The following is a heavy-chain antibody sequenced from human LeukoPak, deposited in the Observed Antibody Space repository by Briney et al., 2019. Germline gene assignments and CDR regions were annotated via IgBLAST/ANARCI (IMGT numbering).Heavy chain of an antibody. CDR2: ISSSRSYI. D-gene: IGHD2-8*01. Sequence: GGSLRLSCAASGFTFSSYSMNWVRQAPGKGLEWVSSISSSRSYIYYADSVKGRFTISRDNAKNSLYLQMNSLRAEDTAVYYCARYDCTNGVCYTSYYYGMDVWGQGTTVTVSS. CDR1: GFTFSSYS. V-gene: IGHV3-21*01. CDR3: ARYDCTNGVCYTSYYYGMDV. J-gene: IGHJ6*02.